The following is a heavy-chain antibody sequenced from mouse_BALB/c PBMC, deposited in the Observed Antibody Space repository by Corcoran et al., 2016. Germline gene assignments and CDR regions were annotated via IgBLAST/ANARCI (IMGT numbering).Heavy chain of an antibody. CDR3: ARGGDYYGSSYRIYAMDY. D-gene: IGHD1-1*01. Sequence: EVLLQQSGPELVKPGASVKIPCKASGYTFTDYNMDWVKQSHGKSLEWIGDINPNNGGTIYNQKFKGKATLTVDKSSSTAYMELRSLTSEDTAVYYCARGGDYYGSSYRIYAMDYWGQGTSVTVSS. CDR2: INPNNGGT. CDR1: GYTFTDYN. V-gene: IGHV1-18*01. J-gene: IGHJ4*01.